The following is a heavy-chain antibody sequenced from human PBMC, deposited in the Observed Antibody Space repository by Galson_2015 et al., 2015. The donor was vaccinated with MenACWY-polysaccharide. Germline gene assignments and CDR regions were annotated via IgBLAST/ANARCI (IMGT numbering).Heavy chain of an antibody. J-gene: IGHJ6*02. D-gene: IGHD3-10*01. CDR1: GFTFSRYA. CDR2: ISYDATNK. CDR3: ARDYCGRTSCDGLDV. V-gene: IGHV3-30-3*01. Sequence: SLRLSCAASGFTFSRYAMHWVRQAPGKGLEWVAVISYDATNKYYAESVKGRFSISRDNSKNTMYVQMNDLRAEYTATYYCARDYCGRTSCDGLDVWGQGTTVTVSS.